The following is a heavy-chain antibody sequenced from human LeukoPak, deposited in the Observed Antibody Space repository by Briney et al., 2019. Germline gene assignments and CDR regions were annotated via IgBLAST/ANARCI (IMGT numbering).Heavy chain of an antibody. CDR1: GFSLTTSKMC. CDR2: VDWDDDK. Sequence: SGPALVKPTQTLTLTCTFSGFSLTTSKMCGNWIRQPPGKALEWLSRVDWDDDKYYSTSLRTRLTISKDTSKNQVVLTMTNMDPVDTATYYCARVIATPDYLDYWGPGALVTVSS. D-gene: IGHD3-10*01. CDR3: ARVIATPDYLDY. V-gene: IGHV2-70*11. J-gene: IGHJ4*02.